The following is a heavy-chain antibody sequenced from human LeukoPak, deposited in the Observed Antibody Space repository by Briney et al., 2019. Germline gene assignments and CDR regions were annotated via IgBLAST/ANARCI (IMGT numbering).Heavy chain of an antibody. CDR2: ISSISSYI. J-gene: IGHJ6*02. V-gene: IGHV3-11*06. D-gene: IGHD2-15*01. Sequence: GGSLRLSCAASGFTFSDYYMSWIRQAPGKGPEWVSSISSISSYIYYADSVKGRFTISRDNAKNSLYLQMNSLRAEDTAVYYCARETDCSGGSCYFYYYYYGMDVWGQGTTVTVSS. CDR3: ARETDCSGGSCYFYYYYYGMDV. CDR1: GFTFSDYY.